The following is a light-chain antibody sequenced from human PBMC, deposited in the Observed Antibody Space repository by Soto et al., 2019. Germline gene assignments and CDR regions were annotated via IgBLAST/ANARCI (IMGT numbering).Light chain of an antibody. CDR3: SAYTHSNTVI. J-gene: IGLJ2*01. Sequence: QSALTQPASVSGSPGQSITISCTGTSSDVAAYNFVSWYQQHSGEVPKLMIYEVIKRPSGISDRFSGSKSGNTASLTISGLQAEDEADYYCSAYTHSNTVIFGGGTKLTVL. CDR2: EVI. V-gene: IGLV2-14*03. CDR1: SSDVAAYNF.